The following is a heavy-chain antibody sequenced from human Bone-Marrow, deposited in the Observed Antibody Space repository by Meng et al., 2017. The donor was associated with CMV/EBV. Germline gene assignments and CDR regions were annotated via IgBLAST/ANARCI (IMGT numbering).Heavy chain of an antibody. V-gene: IGHV1-45*02. CDR1: GYTFTYRY. Sequence: SVKVSCKASGYTFTYRYLHWVRQAPGQALEWMGWITPFNGNTNYAQKFQDRVTITRDRSMSTAYMELSSLRSEDTAMYYCASAKDFRGVWFDPWGQGPLVTFSS. CDR3: ASAKDFRGVWFDP. D-gene: IGHD2-15*01. J-gene: IGHJ5*02. CDR2: ITPFNGNT.